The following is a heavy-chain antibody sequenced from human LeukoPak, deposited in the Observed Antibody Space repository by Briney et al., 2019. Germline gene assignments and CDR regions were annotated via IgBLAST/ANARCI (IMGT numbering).Heavy chain of an antibody. Sequence: PGGSLRLSCAASGFTFDDYAMHWARQAPGKGLEWVSGISWNSGSIGYADSVKGRFTISRDNAKNSLYLQMNSLRAEDTALYHCASGGSSGYYEFDYWGQGTLVTVSS. J-gene: IGHJ4*02. CDR3: ASGGSSGYYEFDY. D-gene: IGHD3-22*01. V-gene: IGHV3-9*01. CDR1: GFTFDDYA. CDR2: ISWNSGSI.